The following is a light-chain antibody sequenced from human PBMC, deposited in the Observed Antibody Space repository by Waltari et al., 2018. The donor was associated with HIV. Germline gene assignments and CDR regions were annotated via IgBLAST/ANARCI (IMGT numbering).Light chain of an antibody. J-gene: IGLJ3*02. CDR2: YDR. CDR3: QVWDSSSDHRV. Sequence: SYVLTQPPSVSLAPGKTARITCGGNNIGSKSVPWYQQKPGQAPVLVIYYDRDRPSGIPERFSGSNSGNTATLTISRVEAGDEADYYCQVWDSSSDHRVFGGGTKLTVL. V-gene: IGLV3-21*04. CDR1: NIGSKS.